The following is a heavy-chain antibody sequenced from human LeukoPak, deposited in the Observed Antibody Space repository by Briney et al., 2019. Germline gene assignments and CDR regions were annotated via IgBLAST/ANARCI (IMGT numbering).Heavy chain of an antibody. CDR2: ITSSSNYM. CDR3: ARGSGLGSSNFDY. CDR1: GFTFSTYS. J-gene: IGHJ4*02. V-gene: IGHV3-21*01. D-gene: IGHD3-10*01. Sequence: VGSLRLSCAAFGFTFSTYSMNWVRQAPGKGLEWVSSITSSSNYMHYGDSVKGRFTISRDNAKNSLYLQMNSLRAEDTAVYYCARGSGLGSSNFDYWGQGTLVTVSS.